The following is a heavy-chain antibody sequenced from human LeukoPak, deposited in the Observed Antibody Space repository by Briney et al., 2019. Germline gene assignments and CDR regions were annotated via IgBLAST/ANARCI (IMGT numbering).Heavy chain of an antibody. J-gene: IGHJ4*02. CDR1: GFTFSSYA. Sequence: GGSLRLSCAASGFTFSSYAMSWVRQAPGKGLEWVSAITGSGGGTYYADSVKGRLTISRDNSKNTLYLQMNSLRVEDTAVYYCTTDPGPILLWFGESLGYFDYWGQGTLVTVSS. D-gene: IGHD3-10*01. V-gene: IGHV3-23*01. CDR2: ITGSGGGT. CDR3: TTDPGPILLWFGESLGYFDY.